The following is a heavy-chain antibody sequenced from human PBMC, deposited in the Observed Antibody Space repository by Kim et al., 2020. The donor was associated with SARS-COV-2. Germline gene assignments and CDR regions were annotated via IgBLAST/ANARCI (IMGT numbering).Heavy chain of an antibody. Sequence: SETLSLTCTVSGGSVSSSSYYWGWIREPPGKGLEWIGSIYFGGSTYYYPSLKSRVTISVDTSKNQFSLKSSSVTAADTAVYYWVAERSRYSYGPYFDYWGQGTLVTVSS. D-gene: IGHD5-18*01. CDR2: IYFGGST. V-gene: IGHV4-39*01. CDR3: VAERSRYSYGPYFDY. J-gene: IGHJ4*02. CDR1: GGSVSSSSYY.